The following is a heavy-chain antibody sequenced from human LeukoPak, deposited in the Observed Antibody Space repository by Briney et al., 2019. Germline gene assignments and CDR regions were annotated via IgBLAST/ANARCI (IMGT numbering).Heavy chain of an antibody. CDR1: GGSFSGYY. CDR3: ARTVTEEWLLPYFDY. V-gene: IGHV4-59*06. J-gene: IGHJ4*02. CDR2: IYYSGST. D-gene: IGHD3-3*01. Sequence: SETLSLTCAVYGGSFSGYYWSWIRQPPGKGLEWIGYIYYSGSTYYNPSLKSRVTISVDTSKNQFSLKLSSVTAADTAVYYCARTVTEEWLLPYFDYWGQGTLVTVSS.